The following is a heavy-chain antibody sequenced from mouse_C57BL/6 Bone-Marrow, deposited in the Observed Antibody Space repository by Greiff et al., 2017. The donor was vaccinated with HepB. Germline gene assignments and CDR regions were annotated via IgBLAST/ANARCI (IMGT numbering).Heavy chain of an antibody. Sequence: QVQLQQSGPELVKPGASVKISCKASGYAFSSSWMNWVKQRPGKGLEWIGRIYPGDGDTNYNGKFKGKATLTADKSSSTAYMQLSSLTSEDSAVYFCASPMITTRKFAYWGQGTLVTVSA. CDR2: IYPGDGDT. CDR1: GYAFSSSW. D-gene: IGHD2-4*01. J-gene: IGHJ3*01. V-gene: IGHV1-82*01. CDR3: ASPMITTRKFAY.